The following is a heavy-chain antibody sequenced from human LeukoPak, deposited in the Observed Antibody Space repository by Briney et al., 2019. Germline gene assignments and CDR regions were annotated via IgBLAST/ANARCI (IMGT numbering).Heavy chain of an antibody. V-gene: IGHV1-18*01. J-gene: IGHJ5*02. Sequence: ASVKVSCKASGFIFTKYGITWVRQAPGQGLEWVGWISGYNGDTNYAQKLQGRVTMTTDTSTTTAYMELRRLRSDDTAFYYCARDPSNTSGWKTWFDTWGQGTLVTVSS. CDR2: ISGYNGDT. D-gene: IGHD6-19*01. CDR3: ARDPSNTSGWKTWFDT. CDR1: GFIFTKYG.